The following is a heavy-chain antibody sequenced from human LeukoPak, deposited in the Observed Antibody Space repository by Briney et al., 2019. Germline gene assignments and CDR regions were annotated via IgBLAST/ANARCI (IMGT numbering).Heavy chain of an antibody. D-gene: IGHD3-16*01. CDR1: GASISSGGYS. V-gene: IGHV4-30-2*01. J-gene: IGHJ5*02. CDR3: ARDIWGSST. CDR2: IYHSGGT. Sequence: SQALSLTCVVSGASISSGGYSWSWIRQPPGKGLEWIGCIYHSGGTHYNPSLKSRVTMSVDMSKNQISLNLNSVTAADTAVYYCARDIWGSSTWGPGTLVTVSS.